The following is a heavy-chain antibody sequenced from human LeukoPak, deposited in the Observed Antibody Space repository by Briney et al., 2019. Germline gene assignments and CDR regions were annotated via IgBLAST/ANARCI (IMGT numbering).Heavy chain of an antibody. CDR1: GFTFSAYG. J-gene: IGHJ5*02. CDR3: TKAPAGPEYSDNWRFGYNWFDP. CDR2: IGTTAK. Sequence: PGGSLRLSCVASGFTFSAYGMGWVRQAPGKGLEWVSGIGTTAKYYADSVKGRFTISRDNSRNTLYLQMNGLRAEDTAIYYCTKAPAGPEYSDNWRFGYNWFDPWGQGTLVTVSS. D-gene: IGHD5-12*01. V-gene: IGHV3-23*01.